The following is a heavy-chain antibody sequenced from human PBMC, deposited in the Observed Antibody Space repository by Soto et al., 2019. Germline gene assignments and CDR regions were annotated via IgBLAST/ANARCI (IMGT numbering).Heavy chain of an antibody. CDR3: ARGGYGDY. D-gene: IGHD1-1*01. J-gene: IGHJ4*02. CDR1: GYTFTSYG. Sequence: QVHLVQSGAEVKKPGASVKVSCKASGYTFTSYGITWVRQAPGQGLEWMGWISAHNGNTDYAQKLQGRVIVTRDTSTSTAYLELRSLISDDTAVYYCARGGYGDYWGQGALVTVSS. CDR2: ISAHNGNT. V-gene: IGHV1-18*01.